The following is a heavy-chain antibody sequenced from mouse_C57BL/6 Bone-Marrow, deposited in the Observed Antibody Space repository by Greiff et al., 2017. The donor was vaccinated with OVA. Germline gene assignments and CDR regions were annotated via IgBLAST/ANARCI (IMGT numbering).Heavy chain of an antibody. CDR3: ASGRRRYSWAMDY. Sequence: VQLQQSGPELVKPGASVKISCKASGYSFTDYYMNWVKQSHGKSLEWIGDINPNNGGTSYNQKFKGKATLPVDQSSSTAYTELRSRTSEDSEVYDCASGRRRYSWAMDYWGQGTSVTVSS. J-gene: IGHJ4*01. CDR2: INPNNGGT. CDR1: GYSFTDYY. D-gene: IGHD1-1*01. V-gene: IGHV1-26*01.